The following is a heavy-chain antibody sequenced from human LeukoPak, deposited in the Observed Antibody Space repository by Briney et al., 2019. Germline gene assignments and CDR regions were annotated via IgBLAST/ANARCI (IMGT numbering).Heavy chain of an antibody. J-gene: IGHJ4*02. CDR1: GYTFTSNY. D-gene: IGHD2-15*01. Sequence: ASVKVSCKAFGYTFTSNYMHWVRQAPGQGPEWMGVISPSGGSTTYAQKFQGRVTLTRDISTSTDYLELSSLRSEDTAVYYCARAGGYCGRISCPYYFDYWGQGSLVAVSS. V-gene: IGHV1-46*01. CDR3: ARAGGYCGRISCPYYFDY. CDR2: ISPSGGST.